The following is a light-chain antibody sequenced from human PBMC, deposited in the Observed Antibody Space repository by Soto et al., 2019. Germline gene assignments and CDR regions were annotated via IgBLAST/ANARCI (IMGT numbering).Light chain of an antibody. Sequence: EIVMTQSPATLSVSPGERATLSCRASQSVSSNLAWYQQKPGQAPRLLIYGASSRATGIPDRFSGSGSGTDFTLTISSLEPEDFALYYCQQYGSSAPITFGQGTRLEIK. V-gene: IGKV3-20*01. CDR2: GAS. CDR3: QQYGSSAPIT. CDR1: QSVSSN. J-gene: IGKJ5*01.